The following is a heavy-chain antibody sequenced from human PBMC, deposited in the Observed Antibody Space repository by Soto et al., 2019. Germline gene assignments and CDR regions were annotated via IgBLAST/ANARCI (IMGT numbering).Heavy chain of an antibody. J-gene: IGHJ4*02. CDR1: GGSISSGDYY. D-gene: IGHD3-22*01. CDR2: IYYSGST. CDR3: ARVPFYDSSGRSYYFDY. V-gene: IGHV4-30-4*01. Sequence: PSETLSLTCTVSGGSISSGDYYWSWIRQPPGKGLECIGYIYYSGSTYYNPSLKSRVIISVDTSKNQFSLKLSSVTAADTSVECCARVPFYDSSGRSYYFDYWGQGTLVTVSS.